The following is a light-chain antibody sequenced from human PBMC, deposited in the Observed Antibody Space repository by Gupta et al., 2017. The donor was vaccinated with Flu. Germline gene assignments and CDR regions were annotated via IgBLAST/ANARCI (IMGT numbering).Light chain of an antibody. CDR2: KAS. CDR1: QSSSNY. Sequence: DIPMSQSPSTLSAFVGDRLTITCRASQSSSNYLAWYQQKPGKAPKGLINKASSLENGVPSRFSGSGSGTDFTLKISSVEADDVGTYYCKQCEHYPWTFGQGTKVEIK. J-gene: IGKJ1*01. V-gene: IGKV1-5*03. CDR3: KQCEHYPWT.